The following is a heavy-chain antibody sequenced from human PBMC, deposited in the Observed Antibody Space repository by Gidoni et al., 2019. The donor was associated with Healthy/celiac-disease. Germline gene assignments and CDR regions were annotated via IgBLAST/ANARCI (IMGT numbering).Heavy chain of an antibody. D-gene: IGHD2-2*01. CDR3: ARLVGQLDPTEGFDY. Sequence: EVQLVQSGAEVKKPGESLKISCKGSGYSFPSYWIGWVRQMPGKGLEWMGIIYPGDSDTRYSPSFQGQVTISADKSISTAYLQWSSLKASDTAMYYCARLVGQLDPTEGFDYWRQGTLVTVSS. J-gene: IGHJ4*02. V-gene: IGHV5-51*01. CDR1: GYSFPSYW. CDR2: IYPGDSDT.